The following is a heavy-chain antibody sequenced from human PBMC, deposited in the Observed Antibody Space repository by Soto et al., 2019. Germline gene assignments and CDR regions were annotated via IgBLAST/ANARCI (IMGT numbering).Heavy chain of an antibody. CDR2: IIPILGIA. CDR3: ARAWPYSSSWYDNYGMDV. CDR1: GGTFSSYT. Sequence: QVQLVQSGAEVKKPGSSVKVSCKASGGTFSSYTISWVRQAPGQGLEWMGRIIPILGIANYAQKFQGRVMITADESTSTAYMELSSLRSEDTAVDYWARAWPYSSSWYDNYGMDVWGQGTTVTVCS. J-gene: IGHJ6*02. V-gene: IGHV1-69*02. D-gene: IGHD6-13*01.